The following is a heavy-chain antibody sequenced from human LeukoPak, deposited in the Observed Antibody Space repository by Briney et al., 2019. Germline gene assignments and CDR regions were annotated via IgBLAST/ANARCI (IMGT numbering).Heavy chain of an antibody. D-gene: IGHD2-2*01. CDR2: IYYSGST. V-gene: IGHV4-39*01. J-gene: IGHJ6*02. CDR3: ARRGKVVPAAINYYYGMDV. CDR1: GGSISSSSYY. Sequence: KASETLSLTCTVSGGSISSSSYYWGWIRQPPGKGMEWIGSIYYSGSTYYNPSLKSRVTISVDTSKNQFSLKLSSVTAADTAVYYCARRGKVVPAAINYYYGMDVWGQGTTVTVSS.